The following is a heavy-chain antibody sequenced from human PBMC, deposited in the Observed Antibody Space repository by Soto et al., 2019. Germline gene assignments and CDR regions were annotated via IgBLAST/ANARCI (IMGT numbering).Heavy chain of an antibody. CDR3: AKVSLGATTITDYYYYGLDV. V-gene: IGHV3-23*01. CDR1: GFTFSNYA. D-gene: IGHD1-26*01. CDR2: ISGSGGGT. J-gene: IGHJ6*02. Sequence: GGSLRLSCAASGFTFSNYAVTWVRQTPGKGLEWVSGISGSGGGTYYADSVKGRFTISRDNSKSALYLQMNGLRAGDTAVYYCAKVSLGATTITDYYYYGLDVWGQGTTVTVSS.